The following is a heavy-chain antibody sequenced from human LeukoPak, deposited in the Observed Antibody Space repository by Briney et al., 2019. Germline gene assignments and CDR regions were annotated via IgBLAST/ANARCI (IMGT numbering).Heavy chain of an antibody. J-gene: IGHJ4*02. V-gene: IGHV5-51*01. CDR3: ARGLRFFDY. Sequence: GESLKISCQVSGYSFTNYWIGWVRQMPGKGLEWMGSIDPGDSDTRYSPSFQGQVTISADKSISTAYLQWSGLKASDTAMYYCARGLRFFDYWGQGTLVTVSS. CDR2: IDPGDSDT. CDR1: GYSFTNYW. D-gene: IGHD5/OR15-5a*01.